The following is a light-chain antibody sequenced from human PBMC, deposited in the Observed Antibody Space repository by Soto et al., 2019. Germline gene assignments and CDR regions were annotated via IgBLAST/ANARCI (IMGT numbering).Light chain of an antibody. Sequence: QPVLTQPPSASGTPGQRVTISCSGSSSNIGSNYVYWYQQLPGSAPKLLIYRNDQRPSGVPDRFSASKSGTAASLAISGLRSEDEADYHCAAWDDSLSALVFGGGTKLTVL. CDR3: AAWDDSLSALV. V-gene: IGLV1-47*01. J-gene: IGLJ2*01. CDR2: RND. CDR1: SSNIGSNY.